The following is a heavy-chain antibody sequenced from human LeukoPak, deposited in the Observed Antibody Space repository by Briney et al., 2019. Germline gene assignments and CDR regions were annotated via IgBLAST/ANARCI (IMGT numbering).Heavy chain of an antibody. CDR2: IKQDGSEK. V-gene: IGHV3-7*01. CDR3: VRKRYSCGYYYYMDV. CDR1: GFTFSSYW. J-gene: IGHJ6*03. Sequence: PGGSLRLSCAASGFTFSSYWMSWVRQAPAKGQEWVANIKQDGSEKYYLDSVKGRFTISRVNAKNSLYPQMNSLRAEDTGVYYCVRKRYSCGYYYYMDVWGKRTTVTVSS. D-gene: IGHD5-18*01.